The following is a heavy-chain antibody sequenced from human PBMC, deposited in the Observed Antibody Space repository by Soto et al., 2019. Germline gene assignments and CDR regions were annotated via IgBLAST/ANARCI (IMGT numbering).Heavy chain of an antibody. CDR1: GGTFSSYA. CDR3: ARDGYYYDSSGYYYYFDY. V-gene: IGHV1-69*12. Sequence: QVQLVQSGAEVKKPGSSVKVSCKASGGTFSSYAISWVRQAPGQGLEWVGGIIPIFGTANYAQKFQGRVTITADESTSTAYMELSSLRSEDTAVYYCARDGYYYDSSGYYYYFDYCGQGTLVTVSS. CDR2: IIPIFGTA. J-gene: IGHJ4*02. D-gene: IGHD3-22*01.